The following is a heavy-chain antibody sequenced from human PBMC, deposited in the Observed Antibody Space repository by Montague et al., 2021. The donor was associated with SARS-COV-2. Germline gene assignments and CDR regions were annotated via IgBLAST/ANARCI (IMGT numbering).Heavy chain of an antibody. Sequence: CAISGDSVSSNRVGWNWIRQSPSRGLEWLGRTYYRSKWSNEYALSVRSRITITPDTSKNQLSLQLTSVTPEDTAVYYRARRGYSYYYYGMDVWGQGTTVTVSS. CDR3: ARRGYSYYYYGMDV. J-gene: IGHJ6*02. CDR2: TYYRSKWSN. V-gene: IGHV6-1*01. CDR1: GDSVSSNRVG. D-gene: IGHD5-24*01.